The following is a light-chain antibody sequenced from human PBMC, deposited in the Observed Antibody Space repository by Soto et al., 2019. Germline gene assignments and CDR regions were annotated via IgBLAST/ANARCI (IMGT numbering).Light chain of an antibody. CDR2: EVS. CDR1: SSDVGGYNY. CDR3: SSYTGSSYV. Sequence: QSVLTQPASVSGSPGQSITISCTGTSSDVGGYNYVSWYQQHPGKAPKLMIYEVSKRPSGVPDRFSGSKSGNTASLTVSGLQAEDEANYYCSSYTGSSYVFGTGTKVTVL. V-gene: IGLV2-8*01. J-gene: IGLJ1*01.